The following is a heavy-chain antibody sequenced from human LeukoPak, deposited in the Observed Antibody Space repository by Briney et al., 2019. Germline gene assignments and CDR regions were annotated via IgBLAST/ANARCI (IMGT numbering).Heavy chain of an antibody. CDR3: ARDLLTGFDY. CDR1: GFTFSSYW. D-gene: IGHD1-20*01. J-gene: IGHJ4*02. Sequence: AGSLRLSCAAPGFTFSSYWMHWVRQTPQKGLVWVSRINSDGSSTGHADSVKGRLTISRDNAKNTLYLQMNSLGAEATAVYYCARDLLTGFDYWGQGTLVTVSS. V-gene: IGHV3-74*01. CDR2: INSDGSST.